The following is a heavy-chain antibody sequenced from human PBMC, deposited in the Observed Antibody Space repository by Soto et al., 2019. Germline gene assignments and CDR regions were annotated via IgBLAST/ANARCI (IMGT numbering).Heavy chain of an antibody. Sequence: ASVKVSCKTSGFTFNVYGINWVRQAPGQGLEWMGGLIPIYDAPNYAQKFQDRVTITADKSMTTVYLELSSLTSEDTAVYFCARVRDPHLDHYGLDVWGQGTTVTVCS. CDR1: GFTFNVYG. CDR2: LIPIYDAP. CDR3: ARVRDPHLDHYGLDV. J-gene: IGHJ6*02. V-gene: IGHV1-69*06.